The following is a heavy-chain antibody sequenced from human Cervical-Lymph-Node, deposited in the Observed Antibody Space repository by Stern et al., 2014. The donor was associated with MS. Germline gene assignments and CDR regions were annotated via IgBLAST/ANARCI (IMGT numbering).Heavy chain of an antibody. D-gene: IGHD2-2*03. Sequence: QVQLQESGPGLVKPSGTLSLTCAVSGGSISSSNWWSWVRQPPGKGLEWIGEVFRSGTTNYSPSLKSRITISVDKSNNQFSLRLTSVTSADTAVYYCARVGCGSTGHCLYYSYGVDVWGQGTSVTVSS. CDR2: VFRSGTT. V-gene: IGHV4-4*02. CDR3: ARVGCGSTGHCLYYSYGVDV. CDR1: GGSISSSNW. J-gene: IGHJ6*02.